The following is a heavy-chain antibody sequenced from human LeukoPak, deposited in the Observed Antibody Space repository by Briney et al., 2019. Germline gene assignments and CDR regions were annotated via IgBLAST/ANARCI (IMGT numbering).Heavy chain of an antibody. J-gene: IGHJ5*02. CDR3: ARDITGTTFDP. V-gene: IGHV4-31*03. D-gene: IGHD1-14*01. CDR2: IYYSGST. Sequence: SETLSLICTVSGGSISSGGYYWSWIRQHPGKGLEWIGYIYYSGSTYYNPSLKSRVTISVDTSKNQFSLKLSSVTAADTAVYYCARDITGTTFDPWGQGTLVTVSS. CDR1: GGSISSGGYY.